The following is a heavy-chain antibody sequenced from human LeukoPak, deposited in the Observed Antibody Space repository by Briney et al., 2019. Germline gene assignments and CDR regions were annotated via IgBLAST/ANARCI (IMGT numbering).Heavy chain of an antibody. CDR2: ISGSNTNI. D-gene: IGHD5-12*01. CDR3: ARGATSTGGFYY. Sequence: PGGSLRLSCAASGFTFSSYSMNWVRQAPGKGLEWISCISGSNTNIYYADSVKGRFSISRDNAKNSLSLQMNSLSVEDTAMYYCARGATSTGGFYYWGQGTLVTVSS. CDR1: GFTFSSYS. V-gene: IGHV3-48*01. J-gene: IGHJ4*02.